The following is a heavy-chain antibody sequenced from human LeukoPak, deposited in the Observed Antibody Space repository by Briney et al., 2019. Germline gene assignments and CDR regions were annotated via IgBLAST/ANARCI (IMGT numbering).Heavy chain of an antibody. CDR1: GYTFTSYY. Sequence: ASVKVSCKASGYTFTSYYMHWVRQAPGQGLEWMGIINPSGGSTSYAQKFQDRVTITRDTSISTAYMELSSLTSEDTAVYYCARGHSGTYFWLGGKFDYWGQGTLVAVSS. D-gene: IGHD1-26*01. J-gene: IGHJ4*02. CDR2: INPSGGST. V-gene: IGHV1-46*01. CDR3: ARGHSGTYFWLGGKFDY.